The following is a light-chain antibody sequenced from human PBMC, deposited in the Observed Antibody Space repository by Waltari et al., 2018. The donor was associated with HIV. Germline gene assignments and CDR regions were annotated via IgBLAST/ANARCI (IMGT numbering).Light chain of an antibody. CDR2: SNN. V-gene: IGLV1-44*01. CDR1: SSNIGSNP. Sequence: QSVLTQPPSASGTPGQRVTISCSGSSSNIGSNPINWYRQLPGTAPQLLIYSNNPWPSVVPDRFSGSKSGTSASLAISGLQFEDEADYYCAAWDDSLHGYVFGTGTKVTVV. CDR3: AAWDDSLHGYV. J-gene: IGLJ1*01.